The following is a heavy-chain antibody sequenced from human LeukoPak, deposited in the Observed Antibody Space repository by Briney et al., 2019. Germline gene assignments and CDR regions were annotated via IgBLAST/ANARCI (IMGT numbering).Heavy chain of an antibody. CDR2: IREDGGEK. D-gene: IGHD2-21*02. Sequence: PGGSLRLSCAASGFTFSNSWMTWVRQAPGKGLEWVANIREDGGEKYYVDSVKGQFTISRDNAKNSLYLQMNSLRAEDTAVYYCARINTAIFSSSDYWGQGTLVTVSS. V-gene: IGHV3-7*05. CDR1: GFTFSNSW. J-gene: IGHJ4*02. CDR3: ARINTAIFSSSDY.